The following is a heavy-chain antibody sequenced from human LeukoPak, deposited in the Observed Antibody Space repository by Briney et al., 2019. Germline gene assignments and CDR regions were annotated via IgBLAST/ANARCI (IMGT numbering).Heavy chain of an antibody. CDR2: IFSGGST. D-gene: IGHD3-16*01. Sequence: SETLSLTCTVSGGSISSSTFYWGWIRQPPGKGLEWIGSIFSGGSTYYNPSLKSRVTISVDTSKNQFSLKLSSVTAADTAVYYCARRTFGGVIKYWGQGPLVTVSS. CDR3: ARRTFGGVIKY. J-gene: IGHJ4*02. CDR1: GGSISSSTFY. V-gene: IGHV4-39*07.